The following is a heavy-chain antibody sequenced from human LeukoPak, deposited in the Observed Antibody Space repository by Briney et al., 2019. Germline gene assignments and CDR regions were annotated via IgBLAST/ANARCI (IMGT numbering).Heavy chain of an antibody. V-gene: IGHV3-74*01. Sequence: GGSLRLSCAASGFTFSSYWMHWVRHAPGKGLVWVSRINSDGSSTSYADSVKGRFTISRDNAKNSLYLQMNSLRAEDTAVYYCARGYSGSYLLPADYWGQGTLVTVSS. CDR3: ARGYSGSYLLPADY. CDR2: INSDGSST. J-gene: IGHJ4*02. D-gene: IGHD1-26*01. CDR1: GFTFSSYW.